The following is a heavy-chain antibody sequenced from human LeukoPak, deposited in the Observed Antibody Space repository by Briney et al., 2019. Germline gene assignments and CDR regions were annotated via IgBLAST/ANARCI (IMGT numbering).Heavy chain of an antibody. J-gene: IGHJ4*02. CDR1: GGSISSYY. CDR3: ARLKATVSIHAYFDY. CDR2: IDHSGST. Sequence: SETLSLTCTVSGGSISSYYWTWIRQPPGKGLEWIGYIDHSGSTNYNPSLKSRVTISSDTSKNQFSLELSSVTAADTAVYYCARLKATVSIHAYFDYWGQGTLVTVSS. V-gene: IGHV4-59*01. D-gene: IGHD4-17*01.